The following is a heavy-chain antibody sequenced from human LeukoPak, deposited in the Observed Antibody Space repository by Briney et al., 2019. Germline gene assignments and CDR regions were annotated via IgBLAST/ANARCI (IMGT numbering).Heavy chain of an antibody. Sequence: GGSLRLSCVVSGFTFSSYAMSWVRQAPGKGLEWVSTISGSGGRTYYADSVKGRFTISRDNSKNTLYLQMNSLRAEDTAVYYCAKDNNHFDYWGQGTLVTVSS. CDR1: GFTFSSYA. CDR3: AKDNNHFDY. CDR2: ISGSGGRT. J-gene: IGHJ4*02. V-gene: IGHV3-23*01. D-gene: IGHD1/OR15-1a*01.